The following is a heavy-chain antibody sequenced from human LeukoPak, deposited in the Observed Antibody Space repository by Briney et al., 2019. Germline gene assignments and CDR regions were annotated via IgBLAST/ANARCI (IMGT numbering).Heavy chain of an antibody. CDR3: ARAPEELTYGMDV. CDR1: GFTVSSNY. D-gene: IGHD1-26*01. J-gene: IGHJ6*04. Sequence: QPGGSLRLSCAASGFTVSSNYMSWVRQAPGKGLEWVSVIYSGGSTYYADSVKGRFTISRDNSKNTLYLQMNSLRAEDTAVYYCARAPEELTYGMDVWGKGTTATVSS. V-gene: IGHV3-53*01. CDR2: IYSGGST.